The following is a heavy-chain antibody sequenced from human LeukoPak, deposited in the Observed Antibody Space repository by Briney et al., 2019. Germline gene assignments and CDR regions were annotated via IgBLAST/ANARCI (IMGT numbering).Heavy chain of an antibody. Sequence: SVKVSCKASGGTFGSYAISWVRQAPGQGLEWMGRIIPIFGTANYAQKFQGRVTITTDESTSTAYMELSSLRSEDTAVYYCALQRRDVVVVAAGKLDAFDIWGQGTMVTVSS. D-gene: IGHD2-15*01. J-gene: IGHJ3*02. V-gene: IGHV1-69*05. CDR2: IIPIFGTA. CDR1: GGTFGSYA. CDR3: ALQRRDVVVVAAGKLDAFDI.